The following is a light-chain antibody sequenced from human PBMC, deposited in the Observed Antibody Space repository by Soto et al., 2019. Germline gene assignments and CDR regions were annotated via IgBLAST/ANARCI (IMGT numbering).Light chain of an antibody. CDR3: SSYTTIGTWV. V-gene: IGLV2-14*01. CDR2: EVN. Sequence: QSALTQPASVSGSPGQSITISCTGTNNDVGAYTYVSWYQQHPGKAPRLIIYEVNNRPSGISDRFSGSKSGNTASLTISGLQAEDEADYYCSSYTTIGTWVFGGGTQLTVL. J-gene: IGLJ3*02. CDR1: NNDVGAYTY.